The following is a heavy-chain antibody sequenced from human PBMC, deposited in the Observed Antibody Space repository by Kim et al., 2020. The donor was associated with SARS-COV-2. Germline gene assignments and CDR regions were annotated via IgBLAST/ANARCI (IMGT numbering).Heavy chain of an antibody. Sequence: GESLKISCKGSGYSFTSYWISWVRQMPGKGLEWMGRIDPSDSYTNYSPSFQGHVTISADKSISTAYLQWSSLKASDTAMYYCARRGSGSYLYYYYYGMDVWGQGTTVTVSS. V-gene: IGHV5-10-1*01. CDR1: GYSFTSYW. CDR2: IDPSDSYT. J-gene: IGHJ6*02. CDR3: ARRGSGSYLYYYYYGMDV. D-gene: IGHD3-10*01.